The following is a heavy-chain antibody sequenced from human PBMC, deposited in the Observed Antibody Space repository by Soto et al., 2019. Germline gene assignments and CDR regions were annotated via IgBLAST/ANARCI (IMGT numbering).Heavy chain of an antibody. Sequence: GGSLKLSCAASGFTFSNAWMSWVRQAPGKGLEWVGRIKSKTDGGTTDYAVPVKGRFTISRDDSKNTLYLQMNSLKTEDTAVYYCTTDPTGVPEGYWGQGTLVTVSS. J-gene: IGHJ4*02. CDR2: IKSKTDGGTT. CDR3: TTDPTGVPEGY. D-gene: IGHD7-27*01. V-gene: IGHV3-15*01. CDR1: GFTFSNAW.